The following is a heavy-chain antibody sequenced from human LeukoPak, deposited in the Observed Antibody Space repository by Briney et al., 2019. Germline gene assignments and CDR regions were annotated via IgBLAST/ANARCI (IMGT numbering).Heavy chain of an antibody. J-gene: IGHJ4*02. V-gene: IGHV1-2*02. Sequence: ASVKVSCKASRYTFTGYYMHWVRQAPGQGLEWMGWINPNSGGTNYAQKVQGRVTMTRDTSISTAYMELSRLRSDDTAVYYCARELDFWSGLDYWGQGTLVTVSS. CDR2: INPNSGGT. D-gene: IGHD3-3*01. CDR3: ARELDFWSGLDY. CDR1: RYTFTGYY.